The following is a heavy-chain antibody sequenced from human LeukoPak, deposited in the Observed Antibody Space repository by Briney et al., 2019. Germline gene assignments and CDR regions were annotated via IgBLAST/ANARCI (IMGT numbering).Heavy chain of an antibody. Sequence: SETLSLTCTVSGGSISSGSYYWSRIRQPAGTGLEWIGRIYTSGSTNYNPSLKSRVTISVDTSKNQFSLKLSSVTAADTAVYYCARGPTYCSSGSCLQGEWGQGTLVTVSS. D-gene: IGHD2-15*01. J-gene: IGHJ4*02. CDR1: GGSISSGSYY. CDR2: IYTSGST. CDR3: ARGPTYCSSGSCLQGE. V-gene: IGHV4-61*02.